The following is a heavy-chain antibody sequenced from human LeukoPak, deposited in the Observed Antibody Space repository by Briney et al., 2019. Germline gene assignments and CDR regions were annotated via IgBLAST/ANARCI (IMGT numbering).Heavy chain of an antibody. CDR1: GFTVSSSY. J-gene: IGHJ4*02. CDR2: IYGGGST. D-gene: IGHD1-26*01. V-gene: IGHV3-53*01. CDR3: ATGLGRHGS. Sequence: GGSLRLSCAVSGFTVSSSYMSWVRQAPGKGLEWVSVIYGGGSTYYADSVKGRFTISRDNPKNTLYLQMNSLRAEDTAIYYCATGLGRHGSWGQGTLVTVSS.